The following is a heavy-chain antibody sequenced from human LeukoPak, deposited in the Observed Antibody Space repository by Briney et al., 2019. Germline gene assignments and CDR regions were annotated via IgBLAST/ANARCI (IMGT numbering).Heavy chain of an antibody. V-gene: IGHV4-61*01. CDR1: GGSVSSGSYY. Sequence: PSETLSLTCTVSGGSVSSGSYYWSWIRQPPGKGLEWIGYIYYSGSTNYNPSLKSRVTMSVDTSKNQFSLKLSSVTAADTAVYYCARNLYGSGNYYGYFHYWGQGTLVTVSS. CDR3: ARNLYGSGNYYGYFHY. D-gene: IGHD3-10*01. CDR2: IYYSGST. J-gene: IGHJ4*02.